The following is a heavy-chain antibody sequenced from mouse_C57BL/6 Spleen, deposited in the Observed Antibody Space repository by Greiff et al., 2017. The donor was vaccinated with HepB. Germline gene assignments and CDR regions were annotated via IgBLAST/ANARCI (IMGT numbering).Heavy chain of an antibody. Sequence: DVQLQESGPGLVKPSQSLSLTCSVTGYSITSGYYWNWIRQFPGNKLEWMGYISYDGSNNYNPSLKNRISITRDTSKNQFFLKLNSVTTEDTATYYCAVYYDYDDGFAYWGQGTLVTVSA. V-gene: IGHV3-6*01. CDR1: GYSITSGYY. D-gene: IGHD2-4*01. J-gene: IGHJ3*01. CDR2: ISYDGSN. CDR3: AVYYDYDDGFAY.